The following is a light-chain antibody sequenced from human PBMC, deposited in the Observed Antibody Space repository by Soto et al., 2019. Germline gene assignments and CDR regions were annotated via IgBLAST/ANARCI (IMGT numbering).Light chain of an antibody. J-gene: IGKJ5*01. CDR2: GAS. CDR3: QHYHSGHRIA. CDR1: QSVSSSY. Sequence: IGLSKSPGTLSLSPGERATLYCRAIQSVSSSYLAWYQQKPGQAPRLLIYGASSRATGIPDRFSGSGSETDFTLTINRLEPEDFALYYCQHYHSGHRIAFGQGTRLE. V-gene: IGKV3-20*01.